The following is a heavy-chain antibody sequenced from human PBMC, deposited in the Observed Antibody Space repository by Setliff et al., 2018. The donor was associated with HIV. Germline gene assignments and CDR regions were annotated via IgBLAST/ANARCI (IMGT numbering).Heavy chain of an antibody. CDR2: INHSGST. D-gene: IGHD1-26*01. V-gene: IGHV4-39*07. Sequence: SETLSLTCTVSGGSISSSDSYWGWIRQSPGKGLEWIGEINHSGSTNYNMSLWSRVTISLDASRNQFSLELISVTAADTAVYYCAGGPGTTSIDYWAQGTLVTVSS. CDR1: GGSISSSDSY. J-gene: IGHJ4*02. CDR3: AGGPGTTSIDY.